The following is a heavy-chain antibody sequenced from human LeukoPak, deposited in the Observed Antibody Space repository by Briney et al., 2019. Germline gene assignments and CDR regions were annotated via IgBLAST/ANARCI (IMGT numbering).Heavy chain of an antibody. J-gene: IGHJ5*02. V-gene: IGHV3-74*01. CDR3: ARDRGYGDGWFDP. D-gene: IGHD4-17*01. CDR1: GFTFSRYW. CDR2: LNGDGSAT. Sequence: GGSLRLSCAASGFTFSRYWMHWVRQAPGKGLVWVSRLNGDGSATTYADSVKGRFTISRDNAKNTLYLQMNSLRAEDTAVYYCARDRGYGDGWFDPWGQGTLVTVSS.